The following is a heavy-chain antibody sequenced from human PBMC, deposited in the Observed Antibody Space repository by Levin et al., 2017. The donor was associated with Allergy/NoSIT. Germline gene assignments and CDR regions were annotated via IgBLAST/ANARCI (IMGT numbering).Heavy chain of an antibody. Sequence: ASVKVSCKASGYTFTNYAMQWVRQAPGQRPEWMGWINAGNGKTKYSQKFQVRVTITRDTSASTAYMELGSLRSEDTAVYYCARGVWSGTSHPYYFDYWGQGTLVIVSS. CDR2: INAGNGKT. D-gene: IGHD3-3*01. CDR1: GYTFTNYA. J-gene: IGHJ4*02. V-gene: IGHV1-3*01. CDR3: ARGVWSGTSHPYYFDY.